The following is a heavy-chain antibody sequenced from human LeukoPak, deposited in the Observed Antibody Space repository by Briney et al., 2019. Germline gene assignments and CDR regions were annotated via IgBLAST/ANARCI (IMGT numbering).Heavy chain of an antibody. CDR1: GFTFNNFW. D-gene: IGHD3-3*01. V-gene: IGHV3-7*01. CDR2: INQDGSEK. Sequence: QPGGSLRLSCAASGFTFNNFWMTWVRQTPGKGLEWVATINQDGSEKYSVDSVQGRFTISRDNAKNSLYLQMDSLRAEDTAVYYCARAGYTYNTLYYWGQGTLVTVSS. J-gene: IGHJ4*02. CDR3: ARAGYTYNTLYY.